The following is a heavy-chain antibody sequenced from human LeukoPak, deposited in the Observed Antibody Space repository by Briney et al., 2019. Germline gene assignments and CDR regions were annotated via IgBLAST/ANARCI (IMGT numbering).Heavy chain of an antibody. CDR1: GYSISSGYY. V-gene: IGHV4-38-2*02. D-gene: IGHD6-25*01. CDR3: ARDCGRY. J-gene: IGHJ4*02. CDR2: IYHSGST. Sequence: SETLSLTCTVSGYSISSGYYWGWIRQPPGKGLEWIGSIYHSGSTYYNPSLKSRVTISVDTSKNQFSLKLSSVTAADTAVYYCARDCGRYWGQGTLVTVSS.